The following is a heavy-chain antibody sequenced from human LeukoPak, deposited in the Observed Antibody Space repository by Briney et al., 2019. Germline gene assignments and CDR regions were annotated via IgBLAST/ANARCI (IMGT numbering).Heavy chain of an antibody. CDR3: ARVSPNTVTTLQYFDY. CDR1: GFTFSSYW. Sequence: GGSLRLSCAASGFTFSSYWMSWVCQAPGKGLEWVANIKQDGSEKCYVDSVKGRFTISRDNAKNSLYLQMNSLRAEDTAVYYCARVSPNTVTTLQYFDYWGQGTLVTVSS. CDR2: IKQDGSEK. J-gene: IGHJ4*02. D-gene: IGHD4-17*01. V-gene: IGHV3-7*01.